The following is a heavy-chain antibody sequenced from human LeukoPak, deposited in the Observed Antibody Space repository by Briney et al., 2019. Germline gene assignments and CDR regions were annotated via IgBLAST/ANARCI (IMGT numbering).Heavy chain of an antibody. D-gene: IGHD3-3*01. V-gene: IGHV3-48*01. J-gene: IGHJ6*02. Sequence: GGSLRLSCAASGFRFSDYSMNWVRQAPGKGLEWISYISSSGSPIYYADSVKGRFIIARDNAKNSLFLQMNSLRAEDTAVYYCARVPRFSAIFGWGQGTTVTVSS. CDR2: ISSSGSPI. CDR3: ARVPRFSAIFG. CDR1: GFRFSDYS.